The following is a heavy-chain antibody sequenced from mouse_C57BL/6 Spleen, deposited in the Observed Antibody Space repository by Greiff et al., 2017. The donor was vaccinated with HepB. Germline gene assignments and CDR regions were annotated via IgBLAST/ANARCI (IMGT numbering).Heavy chain of an antibody. CDR2: ISYDGSN. V-gene: IGHV3-6*01. CDR3: ARGIYYYGSRNDYYAMDY. D-gene: IGHD1-1*01. Sequence: EVQRVESGPGLVKPSQSLSLTCSVTGYSITSGYYWNWIRQFPGNKLEWMGYISYDGSNNYNPSLKNRISITRDTSKNQFFLKLNSVTTEDTATYYCARGIYYYGSRNDYYAMDYWGQGTSVTVSS. CDR1: GYSITSGYY. J-gene: IGHJ4*01.